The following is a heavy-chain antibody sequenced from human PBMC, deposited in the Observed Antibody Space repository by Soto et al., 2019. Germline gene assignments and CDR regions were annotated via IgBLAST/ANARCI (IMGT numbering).Heavy chain of an antibody. J-gene: IGHJ4*02. CDR3: ARLAAGSRIGMIVVAEFDY. CDR2: IYPGDSDT. Sequence: GASLMISCKGSGYSFTSYWIGWARQMPGKGLEWMGIIYPGDSDTRYSPSFQDQVTMSADKSISTAYLQWSSLKASDTAMYYCARLAAGSRIGMIVVAEFDYWGQGTLVTVSS. D-gene: IGHD3-22*01. V-gene: IGHV5-51*01. CDR1: GYSFTSYW.